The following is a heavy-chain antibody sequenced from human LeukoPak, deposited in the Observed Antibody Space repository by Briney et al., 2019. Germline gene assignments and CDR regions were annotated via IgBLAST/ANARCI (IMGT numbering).Heavy chain of an antibody. V-gene: IGHV3-23*01. CDR1: GFTFSSYA. CDR3: AKPLSITIFGVVIRTGLDY. CDR2: ISGSGGST. Sequence: PGGSLRLSCAASGFTFSSYAMSWVRQAPGKGLEWVSAISGSGGSTYYADSVKGRFTISRDNSKNTLYLQMNSLRAEDTAVYYCAKPLSITIFGVVIRTGLDYWGQGTLVTVSS. D-gene: IGHD3-3*01. J-gene: IGHJ4*02.